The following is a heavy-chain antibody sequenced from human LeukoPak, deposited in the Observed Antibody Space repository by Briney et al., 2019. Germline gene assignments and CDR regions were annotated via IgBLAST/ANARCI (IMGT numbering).Heavy chain of an antibody. CDR3: TTDPSSSWYGEYFQH. Sequence: GGSLRLSCAASGSTFSNAWMSWVRQAPGKGLEWVGRIKSKTDGGTTDYAAPVKGRFTISRDDSKNTLHLQMNSLKTEDTAVYYCTTDPSSSWYGEYFQHWGQGTLVTVSS. CDR1: GSTFSNAW. CDR2: IKSKTDGGTT. J-gene: IGHJ1*01. D-gene: IGHD6-13*01. V-gene: IGHV3-15*01.